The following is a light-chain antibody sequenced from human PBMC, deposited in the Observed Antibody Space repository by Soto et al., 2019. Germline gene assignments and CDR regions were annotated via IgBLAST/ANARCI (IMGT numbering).Light chain of an antibody. CDR1: RSVSGSY. V-gene: IGKV3-20*01. Sequence: EIVLPQSPGTLSLSPGERVSLSCRASRSVSGSYLAWYQQKPGQAPRVLIYSASLRATGIPDRFSGSGSGTDFSLTISRLEPEDFAVYYCQQYGSSPITFGQGTRLEI. J-gene: IGKJ5*01. CDR3: QQYGSSPIT. CDR2: SAS.